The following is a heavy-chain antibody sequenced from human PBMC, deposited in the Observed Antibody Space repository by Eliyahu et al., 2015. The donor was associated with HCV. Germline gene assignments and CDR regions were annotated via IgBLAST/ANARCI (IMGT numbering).Heavy chain of an antibody. Sequence: QVQLQESGPGLVKPSQTLSLTCPVSGGSISSGDYXWSWIRQPPGKGLEWIGYIYYSGNTYYNPSLKSRVSISVDTSKNQFSLILSSVTAADTAVYYCARKRKRDGSAYSDWFDPWGQGTLVTVSS. CDR3: ARKRKRDGSAYSDWFDP. CDR2: IYYSGNT. V-gene: IGHV4-30-4*01. CDR1: GGSISSGDYX. D-gene: IGHD3-22*01. J-gene: IGHJ5*02.